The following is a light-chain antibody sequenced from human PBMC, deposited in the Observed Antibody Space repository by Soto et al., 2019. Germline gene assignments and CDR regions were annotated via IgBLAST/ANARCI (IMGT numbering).Light chain of an antibody. CDR2: KAS. CDR1: QTLTGW. Sequence: DIHMTQSPSTLSASVGDSVAITCRASQTLTGWLAWYQQKPGKAPKLLISKASNLESGVPSRFSGSGSGTDFTLTISSLQPDDFATYFCQKYTTYPLTFGGGTKVEI. V-gene: IGKV1-5*03. CDR3: QKYTTYPLT. J-gene: IGKJ4*01.